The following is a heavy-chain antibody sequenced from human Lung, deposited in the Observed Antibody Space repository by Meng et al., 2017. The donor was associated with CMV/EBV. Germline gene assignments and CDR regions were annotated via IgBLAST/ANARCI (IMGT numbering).Heavy chain of an antibody. CDR2: IIPILGIA. V-gene: IGHV1-69*10. D-gene: IGHD2-2*01. Sequence: SXXVSXKASGYTFTSYGISWVRQAPGQGLEWMGGIIPILGIANYAQKFQGRVTITADKSTSTAYMELSSLRSEDTAVYYCASLGYCSSTSCPFYYYYGMDVWGKGTXVTVAS. CDR3: ASLGYCSSTSCPFYYYYGMDV. J-gene: IGHJ6*04. CDR1: GYTFTSYG.